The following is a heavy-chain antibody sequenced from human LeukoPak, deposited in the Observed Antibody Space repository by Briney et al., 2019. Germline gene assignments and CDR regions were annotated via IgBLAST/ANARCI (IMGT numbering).Heavy chain of an antibody. V-gene: IGHV4-61*02. J-gene: IGHJ4*02. Sequence: PSQTLSLTCTVSGGSIRSGSYYWSWIRQPAGKGLEWIGRIHAGGSTNYNPSLKSRVTISADTSKNQFSLKLSSVTAADTAVYYCARLSLKVLEWSPTKGKETHYFDYWGQGTLVTVSS. D-gene: IGHD3-3*01. CDR1: GGSIRSGSYY. CDR2: IHAGGST. CDR3: ARLSLKVLEWSPTKGKETHYFDY.